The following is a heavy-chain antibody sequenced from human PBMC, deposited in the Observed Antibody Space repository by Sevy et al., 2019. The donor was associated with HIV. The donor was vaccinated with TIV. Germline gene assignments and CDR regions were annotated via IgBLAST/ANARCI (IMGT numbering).Heavy chain of an antibody. CDR1: VEALSGFY. CDR2: INPPGST. Sequence: SETLSLTCAVYVEALSGFYWSWIRQSPGKGLEWIGDINPPGSTNYNPSLKSRVTISIDMSKNEFSLRLRSLIAADTAVYYCARGQWEHPYWGQGTLVTVSS. J-gene: IGHJ4*02. CDR3: ARGQWEHPY. D-gene: IGHD1-26*01. V-gene: IGHV4-34*01.